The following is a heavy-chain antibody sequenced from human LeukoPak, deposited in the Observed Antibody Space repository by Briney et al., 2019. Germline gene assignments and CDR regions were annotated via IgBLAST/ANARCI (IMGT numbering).Heavy chain of an antibody. V-gene: IGHV4-61*02. CDR2: IYTSGST. CDR1: GGSISSGSYY. CDR3: ARERSSGPDY. J-gene: IGHJ4*02. D-gene: IGHD3-22*01. Sequence: SQTLSLTCTVSGGSISSGSYYWSWIRQPAGKGLEWIGRIYTSGSTNYNPSLESRVTISVDTSKNQFSLKLSSVTAADTAAYYCARERSSGPDYWGQGTLVTVSS.